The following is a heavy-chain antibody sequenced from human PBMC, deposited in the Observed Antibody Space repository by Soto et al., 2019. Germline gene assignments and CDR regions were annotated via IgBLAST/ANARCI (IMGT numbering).Heavy chain of an antibody. CDR1: GFTFSSYA. CDR2: ISGSGGST. V-gene: IGHV3-23*01. Sequence: GGSLRLSCAASGFTFSSYAMSWVRQAPGKGLEWVSAISGSGGSTYYADSVKGRFTISRDNSKNTLYLQMNSLRAEDTAVYYCAKKITFGGVIVTNWFDPWGQGTLVTVSS. CDR3: AKKITFGGVIVTNWFDP. D-gene: IGHD3-16*02. J-gene: IGHJ5*02.